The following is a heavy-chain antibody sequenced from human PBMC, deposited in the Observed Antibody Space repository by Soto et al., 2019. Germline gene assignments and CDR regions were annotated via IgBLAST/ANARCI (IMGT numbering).Heavy chain of an antibody. D-gene: IGHD6-6*01. CDR1: GYTFTSYY. Sequence: ASLKVSCKASGYTFTSYYMHWVRQAPGQGLEWMGIINPSGGSTSYAQKFQGRVTMTRDTSTSTVYMELSSLRSEDTAVYYCARDSSIAASGNAFDIWGQGTMVTV. J-gene: IGHJ3*02. V-gene: IGHV1-46*01. CDR3: ARDSSIAASGNAFDI. CDR2: INPSGGST.